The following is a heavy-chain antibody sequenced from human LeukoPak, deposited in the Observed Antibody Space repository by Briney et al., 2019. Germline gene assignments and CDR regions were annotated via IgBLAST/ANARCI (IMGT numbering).Heavy chain of an antibody. CDR3: ARDRGSSGWYDYYYYGMDV. J-gene: IGHJ6*02. CDR2: IWYDGSNK. D-gene: IGHD6-19*01. Sequence: GGSLRLSCAASGFTFSSYGMHWVRQAPGKGLEWVAVIWYDGSNKYYADSVKGRFTISRDNSKNTLYLQLNSLRAEDTAVYYCARDRGSSGWYDYYYYGMDVWGQGTTVTVSS. V-gene: IGHV3-33*01. CDR1: GFTFSSYG.